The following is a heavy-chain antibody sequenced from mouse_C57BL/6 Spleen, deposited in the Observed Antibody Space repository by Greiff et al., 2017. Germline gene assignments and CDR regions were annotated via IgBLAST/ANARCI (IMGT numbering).Heavy chain of an antibody. CDR1: GFTFSSYA. CDR3: TRVYGNYEGWYFDV. D-gene: IGHD2-1*01. V-gene: IGHV5-9-1*02. Sequence: EVHLVESGEGLVKPGGSLKLSCAASGFTFSSYAMSWVRQTPEKRLEWVAYISSGGDYIYYADTVKGRFTISRDNARNTLYLQMSSLKSEDTAMYYCTRVYGNYEGWYFDVWGTGTTVTVSS. CDR2: ISSGGDYI. J-gene: IGHJ1*03.